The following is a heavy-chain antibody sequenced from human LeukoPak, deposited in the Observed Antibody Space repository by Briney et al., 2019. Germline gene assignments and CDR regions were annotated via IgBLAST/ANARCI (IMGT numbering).Heavy chain of an antibody. Sequence: SQTLSLTCAVSGGSISSGGYSWSWIRQPPGKGLEWIGYIYHSGSTYYNPSLKGRVTISVDRSKNQFSLKLSSVTAADTAVYYCARGRIAAAGTRRWFDPWGQGTLVTVSS. CDR3: ARGRIAAAGTRRWFDP. D-gene: IGHD6-13*01. J-gene: IGHJ5*02. CDR1: GGSISSGGYS. CDR2: IYHSGST. V-gene: IGHV4-30-2*01.